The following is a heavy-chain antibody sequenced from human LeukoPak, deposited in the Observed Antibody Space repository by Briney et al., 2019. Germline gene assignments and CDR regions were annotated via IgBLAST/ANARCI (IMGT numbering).Heavy chain of an antibody. D-gene: IGHD2-15*01. V-gene: IGHV4-59*02. CDR2: IYYSGST. CDR1: GGSVSTYY. Sequence: SETLSLTCTVSGGSVSTYYWNWIRQPPGKGLEWIGYIYYSGSTNYNPSLKSRLAISVDTSNNQFSLKLSSVTAADTAVYYCASTSGYCSGGNCYSAFDYWGQGTLVTVSS. J-gene: IGHJ4*02. CDR3: ASTSGYCSGGNCYSAFDY.